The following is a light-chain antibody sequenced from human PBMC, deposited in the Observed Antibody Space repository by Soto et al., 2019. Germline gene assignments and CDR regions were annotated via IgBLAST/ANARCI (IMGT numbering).Light chain of an antibody. J-gene: IGKJ1*01. CDR2: DAF. CDR3: QQCAHAPLT. CDR1: QTVSKNY. Sequence: EIVLTQSPGTLSLSPGESATLSCRASQTVSKNYLAWYQQRPGQAPRLLIYDAFNRATGVPDRFSGSGSGTDFTLTISRLDPEDFAVYYCQQCAHAPLTFGQGTKVEIK. V-gene: IGKV3-20*01.